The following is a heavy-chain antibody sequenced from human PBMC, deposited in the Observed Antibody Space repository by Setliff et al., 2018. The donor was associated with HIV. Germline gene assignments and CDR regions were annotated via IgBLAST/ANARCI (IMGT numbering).Heavy chain of an antibody. D-gene: IGHD6-19*01. CDR1: GGSISSGSYY. CDR3: ARGPGWPNWFDP. J-gene: IGHJ5*02. Sequence: TSETLSLTCTVSGGSISSGSYYWSWIRQPAGKGLEWIGHIYTSGSTNYNPSLKSRVTISVDTSKNQFSLKLSSVTAADMAVYYCARGPGWPNWFDPWGQGTLVTVSS. V-gene: IGHV4-61*09. CDR2: IYTSGST.